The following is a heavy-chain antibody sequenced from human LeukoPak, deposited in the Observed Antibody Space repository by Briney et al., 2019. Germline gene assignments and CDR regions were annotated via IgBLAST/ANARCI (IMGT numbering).Heavy chain of an antibody. V-gene: IGHV3-21*01. CDR1: GFTFSSYS. D-gene: IGHD1-26*01. CDR3: ARRRRIVGATTPNYFDY. Sequence: GGSLRLSCAASGFTFSSYSMNWVREAPGKGLEWVSSISSSSSYIYYADSVKGRFTISRDNAKNSLYLQMNSLRAEDTAVYYCARRRRIVGATTPNYFDYWGQGTLVTVSS. CDR2: ISSSSSYI. J-gene: IGHJ4*02.